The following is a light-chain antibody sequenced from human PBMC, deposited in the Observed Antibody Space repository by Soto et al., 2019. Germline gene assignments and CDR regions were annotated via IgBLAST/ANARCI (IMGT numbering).Light chain of an antibody. V-gene: IGLV1-40*01. J-gene: IGLJ7*01. CDR1: SSNIGAGHS. CDR3: QSSDTTLSGVI. Sequence: QSVLTQPPSVSGAPGQRVTISCIGSSSNIGAGHSVHWYRQLPGTAPKLLIYDNSDRPSGVPDRFSGSKSGASASLAITGLQAEDEGDYYCQSSDTTLSGVIFGGGTQLTVL. CDR2: DNS.